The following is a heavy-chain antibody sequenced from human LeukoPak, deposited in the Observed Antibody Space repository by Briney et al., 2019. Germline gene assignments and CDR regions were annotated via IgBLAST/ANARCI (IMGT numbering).Heavy chain of an antibody. CDR1: GFTFSDYY. J-gene: IGHJ4*02. CDR3: AKDYQWLVRALLDY. D-gene: IGHD6-19*01. Sequence: GGSLRLSCAASGFTFSDYYMSWIRQAPGKGLEWVSYISSSGSTIYYADSVKGRFTISRDNAKNSLYLQMNSLRAEDTAVYYCAKDYQWLVRALLDYWGQGTLVTVSS. CDR2: ISSSGSTI. V-gene: IGHV3-11*01.